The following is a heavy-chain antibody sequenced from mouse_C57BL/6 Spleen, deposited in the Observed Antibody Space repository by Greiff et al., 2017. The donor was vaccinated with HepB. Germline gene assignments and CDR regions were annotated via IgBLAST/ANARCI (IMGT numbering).Heavy chain of an antibody. CDR1: GYTFTDYY. Sequence: EVQLQQSGPELVKPGASVKISCKASGYTFTDYYMNWVKQSHGKSLEWIGDINPNNGGTSYNQKFKGKATLTVDKSSSTAYMELRSLTSEDSAVYYCVSDYYGPSYYFDYWGQGTTLTVSS. J-gene: IGHJ2*01. CDR2: INPNNGGT. V-gene: IGHV1-26*01. CDR3: VSDYYGPSYYFDY. D-gene: IGHD1-1*01.